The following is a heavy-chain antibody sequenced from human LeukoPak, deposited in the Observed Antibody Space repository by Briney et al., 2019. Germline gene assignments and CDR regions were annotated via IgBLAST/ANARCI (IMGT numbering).Heavy chain of an antibody. CDR2: ICGSSGST. CDR1: GFPFSNYA. CDR3: AKGSGGSCYSSVDC. Sequence: TGGSLRLSCAASGFPFSNYAVNWVRQAPGKGLEWVSAICGSSGSTYYADSVKGRFTISRDNSKNTLYLQMNSLRAEDTAVYYCAKGSGGSCYSSVDCWGQGTLVTVSS. J-gene: IGHJ4*02. V-gene: IGHV3-23*01. D-gene: IGHD2-15*01.